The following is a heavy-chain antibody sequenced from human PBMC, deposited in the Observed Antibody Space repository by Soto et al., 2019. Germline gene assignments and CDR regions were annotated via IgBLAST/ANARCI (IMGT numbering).Heavy chain of an antibody. D-gene: IGHD2-15*01. V-gene: IGHV5-10-1*01. CDR3: ARKRGQNCNGGNCYFGMDV. Sequence: GESLKISCKGSGYSFNSYWISWVRQMPGKGLEWMGRIDPSDSYINYNPSFQGHVTISADKSISTAYLQWSSLKASDTAMYYCARKRGQNCNGGNCYFGMDVWGQRTKVTDSS. CDR1: GYSFNSYW. CDR2: IDPSDSYI. J-gene: IGHJ6*02.